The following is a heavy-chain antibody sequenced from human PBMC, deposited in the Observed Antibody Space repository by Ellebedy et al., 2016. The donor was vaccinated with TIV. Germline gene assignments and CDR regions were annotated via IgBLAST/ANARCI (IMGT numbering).Heavy chain of an antibody. V-gene: IGHV3-11*01. CDR1: GFTISDSY. Sequence: GESLKISCAVSGFTISDSYMSWVRQAPGQGLEWVSYISAGGTVIYYADSVKGRFTISRDNTKNLLYLQMNSLRAEDTAVYHCATARGDHGAFEIWGQGTMVTVSS. CDR3: ATARGDHGAFEI. J-gene: IGHJ3*02. CDR2: ISAGGTVI. D-gene: IGHD3-10*01.